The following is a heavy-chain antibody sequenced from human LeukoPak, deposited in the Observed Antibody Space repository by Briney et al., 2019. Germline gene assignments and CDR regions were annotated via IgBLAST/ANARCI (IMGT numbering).Heavy chain of an antibody. V-gene: IGHV4-34*01. J-gene: IGHJ5*02. Sequence: SETLSLTCAVYGGSFSGYYWSWIRQPPGKGLEWIGEINHSGSTNYNPSLKSRVTISVDTSKNQFSLKLSSVTAADTAVYYCARGKFDPWGQGTLVTVSS. CDR1: GGSFSGYY. CDR3: ARGKFDP. CDR2: INHSGST.